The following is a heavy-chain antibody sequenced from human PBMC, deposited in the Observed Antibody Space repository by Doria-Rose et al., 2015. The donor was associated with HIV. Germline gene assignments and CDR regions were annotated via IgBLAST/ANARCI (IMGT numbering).Heavy chain of an antibody. D-gene: IGHD6-13*01. Sequence: SGPVLVKPTETLTLTCTVSGVSLSSPGMGVSWIRQPPGKALEWLANIFSDDERSFKTSPKSRLTISRGTSKSQVVLTMTDMDPVDTATYYCARIKSSRWYRKYYFDFRGQGTLVIVSA. CDR1: GVSLSSPGMG. J-gene: IGHJ4*02. V-gene: IGHV2-26*01. CDR3: ARIKSSRWYRKYYFDF. CDR2: IFSDDER.